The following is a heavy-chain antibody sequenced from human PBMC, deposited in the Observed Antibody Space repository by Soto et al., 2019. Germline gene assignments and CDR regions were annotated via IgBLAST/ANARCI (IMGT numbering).Heavy chain of an antibody. J-gene: IGHJ4*02. CDR2: IYYSGST. CDR3: ARTTVTNLFDY. CDR1: GGSISSGGYY. D-gene: IGHD4-17*01. V-gene: IGHV4-31*03. Sequence: QVQLQESGPGLVKPSQTLSLPCTVSGGSISSGGYYWSWIRQHPGKGLEGIGYIYYSGSTYYNPSLKSRVTISVDTSKNQFSLKLSSVTAAETAVYYCARTTVTNLFDYWGQGTLVTVSS.